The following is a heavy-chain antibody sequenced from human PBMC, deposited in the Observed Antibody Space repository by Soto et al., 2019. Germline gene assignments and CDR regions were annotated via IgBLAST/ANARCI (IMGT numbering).Heavy chain of an antibody. Sequence: QVQLVQSGAEVKEPGASVRLSCKASGYTFTDSYIHWVRQAPGQGLEWMGVINPVGGSTTYIQKFQCRVTLTRDMSTTTVHMVLSALRSDDTATYYCARDEGAAMGFQYWGQGTPVNVFS. J-gene: IGHJ4*02. CDR1: GYTFTDSY. D-gene: IGHD5-18*01. CDR2: INPVGGST. V-gene: IGHV1-46*01. CDR3: ARDEGAAMGFQY.